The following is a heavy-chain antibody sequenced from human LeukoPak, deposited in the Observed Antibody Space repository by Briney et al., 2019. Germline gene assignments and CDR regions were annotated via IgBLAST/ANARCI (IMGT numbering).Heavy chain of an antibody. CDR1: GGSISSYY. D-gene: IGHD3-10*01. CDR3: ARDVEPAGFGEHYFDY. J-gene: IGHJ4*02. Sequence: SETLSLTCTVSGGSISSYYWSWIRQPPGKGLEWIGYIYYSGSTNYNPSLKSRVTISVDTSKNQFSLKLSSVTAADTAVYYCARDVEPAGFGEHYFDYWGQGTLVTVSS. CDR2: IYYSGST. V-gene: IGHV4-59*01.